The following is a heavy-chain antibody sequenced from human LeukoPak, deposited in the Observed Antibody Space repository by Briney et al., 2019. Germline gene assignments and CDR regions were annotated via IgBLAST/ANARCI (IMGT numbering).Heavy chain of an antibody. J-gene: IGHJ4*02. CDR3: ARLGLRVDY. CDR2: IYHSGST. CDR1: SYSISSGYY. Sequence: SETLSLTCTVSSYSISSGYYWGWIRQPPGKGLEWIGSIYHSGSTNYNPSLKSRVTISVDTSKNQFSLKLSSVTAADTAVYYCARLGLRVDYWGQGTLVTVSS. D-gene: IGHD5-12*01. V-gene: IGHV4-38-2*02.